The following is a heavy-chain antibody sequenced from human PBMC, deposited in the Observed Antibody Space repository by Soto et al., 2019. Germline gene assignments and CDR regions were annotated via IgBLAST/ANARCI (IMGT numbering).Heavy chain of an antibody. Sequence: QVQLVESGGGVVQPGRSLRLSCAASGFTFSSYGMHWVRQAPGKGLEWVAFISYDGSNKYYADSVKGRFTISRDNSKNTLCLQMNSLRAEDTAVYYCAKEGYYDFWSGYRTRYYFDYWGQGTLVTVSS. CDR3: AKEGYYDFWSGYRTRYYFDY. CDR1: GFTFSSYG. D-gene: IGHD3-3*01. V-gene: IGHV3-30*18. J-gene: IGHJ4*02. CDR2: ISYDGSNK.